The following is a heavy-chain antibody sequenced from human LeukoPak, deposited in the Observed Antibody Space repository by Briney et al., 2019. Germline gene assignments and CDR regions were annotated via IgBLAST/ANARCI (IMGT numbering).Heavy chain of an antibody. V-gene: IGHV3-64*01. D-gene: IGHD3-3*01. CDR2: ISSNGGST. Sequence: GGSLRLSCAASGFTFSSYAMHWVRQAPGKGLEYVSAISSNGGSTYYANSVKGRFTISRDNSKNTLYLQMGSLRAEGMAVYYCARDGRKATYYDFWSSTGYFDYWGQGTLVTVSS. CDR3: ARDGRKATYYDFWSSTGYFDY. CDR1: GFTFSSYA. J-gene: IGHJ4*02.